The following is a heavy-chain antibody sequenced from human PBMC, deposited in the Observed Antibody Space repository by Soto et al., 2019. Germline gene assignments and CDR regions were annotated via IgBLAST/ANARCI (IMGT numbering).Heavy chain of an antibody. CDR1: GFTFSNYN. CDR3: AKTANGWFSAFDI. D-gene: IGHD6-19*01. J-gene: IGHJ3*02. V-gene: IGHV3-23*01. Sequence: GGSLRLSCAASGFTFSNYNMNWVRQAPGKGLEWVSSITSSGGTTYYADSVKGRFTFSRDNSKNTLYLQMNSLRAEDTAVYYCAKTANGWFSAFDIWGQGTMVTVSS. CDR2: ITSSGGTT.